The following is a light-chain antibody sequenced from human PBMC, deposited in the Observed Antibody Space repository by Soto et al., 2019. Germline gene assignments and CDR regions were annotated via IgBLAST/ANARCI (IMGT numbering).Light chain of an antibody. V-gene: IGKV3-15*01. Sequence: EIVMTQSPATLSVSPGDRATLSCRASQSVSNSLAWYQQKPGQAPRLLIYDASTRATGIPARFSGSGSGTEFTLTISSLQSEDFAVYYCQQYDNWPPITFGQGTRLEIK. J-gene: IGKJ5*01. CDR2: DAS. CDR3: QQYDNWPPIT. CDR1: QSVSNS.